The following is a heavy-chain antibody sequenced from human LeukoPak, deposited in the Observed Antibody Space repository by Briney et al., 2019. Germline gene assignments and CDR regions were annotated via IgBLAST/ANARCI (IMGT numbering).Heavy chain of an antibody. CDR2: INPNSGGT. Sequence: AVKVSCKASGYTFTGYYMHWGRQAPGPGLEWMGWINPNSGGTNYAQKVQGRVTMTRDTSISTAYMELSRMRSDDNAVYYCARALSCSSTSCVSWFDPWGQGTLVTVSS. J-gene: IGHJ5*02. V-gene: IGHV1-2*02. CDR3: ARALSCSSTSCVSWFDP. D-gene: IGHD2-2*01. CDR1: GYTFTGYY.